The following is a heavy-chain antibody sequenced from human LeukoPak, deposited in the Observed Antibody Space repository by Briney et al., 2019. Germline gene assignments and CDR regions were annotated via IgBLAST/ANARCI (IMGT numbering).Heavy chain of an antibody. CDR3: ATVGIAVAGTHPFFDY. J-gene: IGHJ4*02. V-gene: IGHV1-24*01. CDR1: GYTLTELS. CDR2: FDPEDGET. D-gene: IGHD6-19*01. Sequence: ASVKVSCKVSGYTLTELSMYWVRQAPGKGLEWMGGFDPEDGETIYAQKFQGRVTMTEDTSTDTAYMELSSLRSEDTAVYYCATVGIAVAGTHPFFDYWGQGTLVTVSS.